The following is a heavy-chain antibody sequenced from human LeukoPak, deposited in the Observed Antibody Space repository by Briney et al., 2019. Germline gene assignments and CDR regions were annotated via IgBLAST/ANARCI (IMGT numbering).Heavy chain of an antibody. CDR2: IYYSGST. Sequence: PSETLSLTCTVSGGSISSGDYYWSWIRQPPGKGLEWIGYIYYSGSTYYNPSLKSRVTISVDTSKDQFSLKLSSVTAADTAVYYCAREGFHYDILTGYYRVRAFDIWGQGTMVTVSS. CDR3: AREGFHYDILTGYYRVRAFDI. CDR1: GGSISSGDYY. V-gene: IGHV4-30-4*01. D-gene: IGHD3-9*01. J-gene: IGHJ3*02.